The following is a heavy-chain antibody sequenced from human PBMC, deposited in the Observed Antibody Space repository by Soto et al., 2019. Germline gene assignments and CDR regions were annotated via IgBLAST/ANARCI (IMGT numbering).Heavy chain of an antibody. J-gene: IGHJ5*01. CDR3: ATYAHHTFDS. Sequence: EVQLVESGGGLVQPGGSLRLSCAASGFTFSNYWMSWVRQAPGKEPEWVANIKQDGSEKNYVDSVEGRFTISRDNAKNSLYLQMNSLRAEDTAVYYCATYAHHTFDSWGQATLVNVSS. D-gene: IGHD3-16*01. CDR1: GFTFSNYW. CDR2: IKQDGSEK. V-gene: IGHV3-7*01.